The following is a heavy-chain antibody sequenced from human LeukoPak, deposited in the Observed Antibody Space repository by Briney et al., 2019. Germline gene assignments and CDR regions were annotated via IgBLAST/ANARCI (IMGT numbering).Heavy chain of an antibody. D-gene: IGHD2-2*01. CDR3: ATDHCTRTNCYEDYYHGMDV. Sequence: APVRVSCKASEDTFTGYYIHWVRPAPGQGLEWMGWVNPNNGVTEYAQEFQGRVTMTRDTSLSTAYMELSRLRSDDTAVYYCATDHCTRTNCYEDYYHGMDVWGQGTTVTVSS. J-gene: IGHJ6*02. CDR1: EDTFTGYY. CDR2: VNPNNGVT. V-gene: IGHV1-2*02.